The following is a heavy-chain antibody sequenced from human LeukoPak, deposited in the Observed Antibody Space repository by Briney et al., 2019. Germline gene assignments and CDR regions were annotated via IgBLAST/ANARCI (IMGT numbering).Heavy chain of an antibody. Sequence: GGSLRLSCAASGFTFRSYGMNWVRQAPGKGLEWVSAISGSGVNTYYADSVKGRFTISRDNAKNSLYLQMNSLRVEDTAVYYCARCTTGRTFGSLREIKRSREIDYWGQGTLVTVSS. CDR1: GFTFRSYG. CDR2: ISGSGVNT. V-gene: IGHV3-23*01. CDR3: ARCTTGRTFGSLREIKRSREIDY. D-gene: IGHD1-1*01. J-gene: IGHJ4*02.